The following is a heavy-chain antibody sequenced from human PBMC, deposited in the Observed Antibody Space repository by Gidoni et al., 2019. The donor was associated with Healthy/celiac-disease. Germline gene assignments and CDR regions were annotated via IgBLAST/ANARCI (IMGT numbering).Heavy chain of an antibody. J-gene: IGHJ2*01. CDR1: GGSFSGNY. Sequence: QVQLQQWGAGLLKPSETLSLTCAVSGGSFSGNYWTWIRQPPGKGLEWIGEIDHSGSTNYNPSLKSRVTTSVDTSKNQFSLKLSSVTAADTAVYYCARGRGYRRKQNWYFDLWGRGTLVTVSS. V-gene: IGHV4-34*01. D-gene: IGHD5-18*01. CDR2: IDHSGST. CDR3: ARGRGYRRKQNWYFDL.